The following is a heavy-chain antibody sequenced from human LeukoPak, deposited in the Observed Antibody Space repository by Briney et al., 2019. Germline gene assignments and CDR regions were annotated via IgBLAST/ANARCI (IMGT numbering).Heavy chain of an antibody. V-gene: IGHV4-39*07. CDR1: GGSISSSSYY. CDR3: ARAPEYYDSSGPFDY. D-gene: IGHD3-22*01. Sequence: SETLSLTCTVSGGSISSSSYYWGWIRQPPGKGLEWIGEIYHSGSTNYNPSLKSRVTISVDKSKNQFSLKLSSVTAADTAVYYCARAPEYYDSSGPFDYWGQGTLVTVSS. J-gene: IGHJ4*02. CDR2: IYHSGST.